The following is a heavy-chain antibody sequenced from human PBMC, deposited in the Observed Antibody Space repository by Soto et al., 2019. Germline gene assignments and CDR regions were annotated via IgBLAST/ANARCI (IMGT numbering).Heavy chain of an antibody. J-gene: IGHJ5*02. Sequence: SETLSLTCAVYGGTFSGYFWSWIRQPPGKELEWIGEINHSGSTNYNPSLKSRVTISVDTSKNQFSLNLSSVTAADTAMYFCARAGVATIYPGNNWFDPWGQGTLVTVSS. CDR1: GGTFSGYF. CDR2: INHSGST. CDR3: ARAGVATIYPGNNWFDP. V-gene: IGHV4-34*01. D-gene: IGHD5-12*01.